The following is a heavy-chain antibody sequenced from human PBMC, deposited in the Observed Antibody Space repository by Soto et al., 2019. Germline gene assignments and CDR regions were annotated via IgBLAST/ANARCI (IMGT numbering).Heavy chain of an antibody. V-gene: IGHV1-69*13. CDR3: ARGYYYDSSGYYLPIDY. J-gene: IGHJ4*02. Sequence: SVKVSCKASGGTFSSYAISWVRQAPGQGLEWMGGIIPIFGTANYAQKFQGRVTITADESTSTAYMELSSLRSEDTAVYYCARGYYYDSSGYYLPIDYWGQGTLVTVSS. CDR1: GGTFSSYA. D-gene: IGHD3-22*01. CDR2: IIPIFGTA.